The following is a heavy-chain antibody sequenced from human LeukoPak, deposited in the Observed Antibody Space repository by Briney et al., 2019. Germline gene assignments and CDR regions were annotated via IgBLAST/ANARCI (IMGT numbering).Heavy chain of an antibody. CDR1: GYTFTGYY. CDR3: ARSFSDYYDSSGYYHPGDY. J-gene: IGHJ4*02. V-gene: IGHV1-2*02. CDR2: INPNSGGT. D-gene: IGHD3-22*01. Sequence: ASVKVSCKASGYTFTGYYMHWVRQAPGQGLEWMGWINPNSGGTSYAQKFQGRVTMTRDTSISTAYMELSRLRSDDTAVYYCARSFSDYYDSSGYYHPGDYWGQGTLVTVSS.